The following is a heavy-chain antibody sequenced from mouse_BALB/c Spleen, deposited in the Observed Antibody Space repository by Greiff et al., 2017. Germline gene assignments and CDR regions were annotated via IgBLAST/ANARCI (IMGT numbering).Heavy chain of an antibody. J-gene: IGHJ3*01. CDR1: GYSITSDYA. CDR2: ISYSGST. D-gene: IGHD4-1*01. Sequence: EVQLVESGPGLVKPSQSLSLTCTVTGYSITSDYAWNWIRQFPGNKLEWMGYISYSGSTSYNPSLKSRISITRDTSKNQFFLQLNSVTTEDTATYYCARANWDRAWFAYWGQGTLVTVSA. CDR3: ARANWDRAWFAY. V-gene: IGHV3-2*02.